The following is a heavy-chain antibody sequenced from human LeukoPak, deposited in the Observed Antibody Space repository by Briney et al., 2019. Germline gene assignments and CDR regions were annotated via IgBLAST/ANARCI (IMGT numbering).Heavy chain of an antibody. CDR2: VFHSGRT. D-gene: IGHD3-16*01. Sequence: SETLSLTCAVSGYSISSGLYWAWIRQPPGKGLEWIGSVFHSGRTSYNASLKSRVTISADTSKNQFSLRLRSVTPADTAVYYCARHVSFGTYYFDSWGQGTLFTVSS. CDR3: ARHVSFGTYYFDS. J-gene: IGHJ4*02. V-gene: IGHV4-38-2*01. CDR1: GYSISSGLY.